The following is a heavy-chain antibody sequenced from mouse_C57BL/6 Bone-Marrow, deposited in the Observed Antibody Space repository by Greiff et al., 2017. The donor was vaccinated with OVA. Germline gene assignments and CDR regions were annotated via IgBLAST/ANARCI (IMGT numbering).Heavy chain of an antibody. CDR3: ARNHYYYGSSYFDY. D-gene: IGHD1-1*01. J-gene: IGHJ2*01. CDR2: IYPRSGNT. CDR1: GYTFTSYG. Sequence: SGAELARPGASVKLSCKASGYTFTSYGISWVKQRTGQGLEWIGEIYPRSGNTYYNEKFKGKATLTADKSSSTAYMELRSLTSEDSAVYFCARNHYYYGSSYFDYWGQGTTLTVSS. V-gene: IGHV1-81*01.